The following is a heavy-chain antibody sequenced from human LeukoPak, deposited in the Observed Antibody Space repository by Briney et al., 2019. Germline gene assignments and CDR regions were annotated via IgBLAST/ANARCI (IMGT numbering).Heavy chain of an antibody. V-gene: IGHV3-49*04. CDR2: IRSKSYGGTT. CDR1: GFTFGGHA. D-gene: IGHD5-18*01. J-gene: IGHJ6*02. Sequence: GGSLRLSCTASGFTFGGHAMSWVRQAPGKGLEWVCFIRSKSYGGTTEDAASVKGRCTNSRDDSQCIAYMNMKSLKTEDKYVYYCARGATQPCLSYGMDVWGQGTTVTVSS. CDR3: ARGATQPCLSYGMDV.